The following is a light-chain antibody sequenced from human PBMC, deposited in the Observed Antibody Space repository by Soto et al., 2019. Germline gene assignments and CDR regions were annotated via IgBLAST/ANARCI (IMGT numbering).Light chain of an antibody. CDR3: QAWDSSTPV. CDR1: KLGDKY. V-gene: IGLV3-1*01. Sequence: SYELTQPPSVSTSSGQTASITCSGDKLGDKYACWYQQKPGQSPVLVIYQDSKRPSGIPERFSGSNSGNTATLTISGTQAMDKADYYCQAWDSSTPVFGGGTKLTIL. CDR2: QDS. J-gene: IGLJ2*01.